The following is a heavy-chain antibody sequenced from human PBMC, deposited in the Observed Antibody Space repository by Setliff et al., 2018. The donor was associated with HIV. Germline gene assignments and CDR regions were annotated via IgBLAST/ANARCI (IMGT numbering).Heavy chain of an antibody. Sequence: PSETLSLTCTVSGGSISSGSDYWSWIRQPAGKGLEWIGHIYPSGSTNYNPSLKSRLTISLDTSKNKFSLKLSSVTAADTAVYYCARELLGGGGTVPEVNFFDSWGQGTLVTVSS. CDR1: GGSISSGSDY. CDR3: ARELLGGGGTVPEVNFFDS. D-gene: IGHD3-16*01. J-gene: IGHJ5*01. V-gene: IGHV4-61*09. CDR2: IYPSGST.